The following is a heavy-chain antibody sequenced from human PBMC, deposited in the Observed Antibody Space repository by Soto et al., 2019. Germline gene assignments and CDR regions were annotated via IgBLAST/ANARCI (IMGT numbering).Heavy chain of an antibody. CDR1: GSTFSNDW. Sequence: EVQLVESGGGLLQPGGSLRLSCAVSGSTFSNDWMHWVRQAPGKGLVWVSHINSDGSSTNYADFVKGRFTIARDNAKNTVYLQLNSLRAEDTAVSYCARARSYSLDVWGQGTTVTVSS. J-gene: IGHJ6*02. V-gene: IGHV3-74*01. CDR2: INSDGSST. CDR3: ARARSYSLDV.